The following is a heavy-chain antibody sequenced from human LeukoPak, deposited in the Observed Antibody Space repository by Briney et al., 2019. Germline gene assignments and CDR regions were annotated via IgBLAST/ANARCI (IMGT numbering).Heavy chain of an antibody. J-gene: IGHJ4*02. CDR2: ISWNSGSI. D-gene: IGHD6-19*01. CDR3: AKDTRRDSSGWIYYFDY. Sequence: GGSLRLSCAASGFTFDDYAMHWVRQAPGKGLEWVSGISWNSGSIGYADSVKGRFTISRDNAKNSLYLQMNSLRAEDTALYYCAKDTRRDSSGWIYYFDYWGQGTLVTVSS. CDR1: GFTFDDYA. V-gene: IGHV3-9*01.